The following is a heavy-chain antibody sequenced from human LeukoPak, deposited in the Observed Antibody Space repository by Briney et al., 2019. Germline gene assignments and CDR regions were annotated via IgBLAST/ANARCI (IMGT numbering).Heavy chain of an antibody. CDR1: GGSISSYY. CDR3: AGRYSSSWYSYFDY. J-gene: IGHJ4*02. Sequence: SETLSLTCTVSGGSISSYYWSWIRQPPGKGLEWIGYIYYSGSTNYNPSLKSRVTISVDTSKNQFSLKLSSVTAADTAVYYCAGRYSSSWYSYFDYWGQGTLVTVSS. CDR2: IYYSGST. D-gene: IGHD6-13*01. V-gene: IGHV4-59*08.